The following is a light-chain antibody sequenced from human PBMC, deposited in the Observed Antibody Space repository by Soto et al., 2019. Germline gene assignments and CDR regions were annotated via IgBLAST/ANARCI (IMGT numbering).Light chain of an antibody. V-gene: IGKV1-27*01. J-gene: IGKJ1*01. Sequence: DIQMTQSPSSLSASVGDRVIITCRASRDITDYLVWYQQKPGQVPKLLVYTASTLQSGVPSRFTASGSGTDFTLTISSLQPEDFATYYCQQSYSSPPTFGQGTKVDIK. CDR2: TAS. CDR1: RDITDY. CDR3: QQSYSSPPT.